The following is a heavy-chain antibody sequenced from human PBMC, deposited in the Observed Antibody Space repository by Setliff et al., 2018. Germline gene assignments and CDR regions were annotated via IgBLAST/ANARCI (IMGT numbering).Heavy chain of an antibody. CDR2: IYNSDSR. CDR1: GLIVSDIH. J-gene: IGHJ5*02. CDR3: STRTVAARSLDT. Sequence: GESLKISCAVSGLIVSDIHMTWVRQTPGKGLEWLSVIYNSDSRYYADSVKGRFTISRDNAKNSLYLQLNSLRAEDTAVYYCSTRTVAARSLDTWGQGTLVTVSS. V-gene: IGHV3-53*01. D-gene: IGHD6-13*01.